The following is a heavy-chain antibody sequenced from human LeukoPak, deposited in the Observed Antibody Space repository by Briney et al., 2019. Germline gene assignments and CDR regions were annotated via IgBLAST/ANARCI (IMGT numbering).Heavy chain of an antibody. CDR3: ASSLRIAAAGTNPGY. D-gene: IGHD6-13*01. CDR1: GFTFSSSG. J-gene: IGHJ4*02. Sequence: GGSLRLSCAASGFTFSSSGMSWVRQAPGKGLDWVSDISSKGDTTYYAESVKGRFTISRDNSKNTLYLQMNSLRAEDTAVYYCASSLRIAAAGTNPGYWGQGTLVTVSS. V-gene: IGHV3-23*01. CDR2: ISSKGDTT.